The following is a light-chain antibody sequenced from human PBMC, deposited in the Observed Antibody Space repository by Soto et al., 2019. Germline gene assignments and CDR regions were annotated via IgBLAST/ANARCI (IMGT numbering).Light chain of an antibody. CDR2: GAS. CDR1: QSVSSIY. Sequence: EIALTQSPGSLSLSPGEGATLSCRASQSVSSIYLAWYQQKPGQTPRLLIYGASNRATGIPDRFSGSGSGTDYTFTISRLEPEDFAVYYCQQYGSAPPTITFGQGTRLEIK. J-gene: IGKJ5*01. CDR3: QQYGSAPPTIT. V-gene: IGKV3-20*01.